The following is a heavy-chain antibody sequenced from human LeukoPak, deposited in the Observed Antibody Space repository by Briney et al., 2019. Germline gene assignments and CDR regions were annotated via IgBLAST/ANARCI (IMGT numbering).Heavy chain of an antibody. D-gene: IGHD6-13*01. CDR2: ISYDGSNK. J-gene: IGHJ5*02. Sequence: GGSLRLSCAASGFTFSSYGMHWVRQAPGKGLEWVAVISYDGSNKYYADSVKGRFTISRDNSKNTLYLQTNSLRAEDTAVYYCAKEIVGSWYDRWFDPWGQGTLVTVSS. V-gene: IGHV3-30*18. CDR1: GFTFSSYG. CDR3: AKEIVGSWYDRWFDP.